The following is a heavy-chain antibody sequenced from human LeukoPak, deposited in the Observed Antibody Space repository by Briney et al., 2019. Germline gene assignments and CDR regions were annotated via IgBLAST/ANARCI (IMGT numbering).Heavy chain of an antibody. CDR2: IKQDGSEK. J-gene: IGHJ1*01. D-gene: IGHD4-11*01. Sequence: GGSLRLSCAASGFTFSNYWMNWVRQAPGKGLEWVANIKQDGSEKYYVDSVKGRFTISRDNAKNTLYLQMNNLRAEDTAVYYCARGTTFQDWGQGTLVTVSS. CDR1: GFTFSNYW. CDR3: ARGTTFQD. V-gene: IGHV3-7*01.